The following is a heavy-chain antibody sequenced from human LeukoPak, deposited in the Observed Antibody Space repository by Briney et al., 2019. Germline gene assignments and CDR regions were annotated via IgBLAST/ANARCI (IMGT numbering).Heavy chain of an antibody. CDR1: GFTFTSSA. CDR3: ARYSGSYYSRYFDL. D-gene: IGHD1-26*01. CDR2: IVVGSGNT. V-gene: IGHV1-58*01. Sequence: GASVKVSCKASGFTFTSSAVQWVRQARGQRLEWIGWIVVGSGNTNYAQKFQGRVTITADESTSTAYMELSSLRSEDTAVYYCARYSGSYYSRYFDLWGRGTLVTVSS. J-gene: IGHJ2*01.